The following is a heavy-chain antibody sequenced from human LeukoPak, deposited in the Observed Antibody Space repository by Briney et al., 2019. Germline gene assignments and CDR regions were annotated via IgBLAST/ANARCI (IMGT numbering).Heavy chain of an antibody. D-gene: IGHD3-10*01. CDR1: GGTFSSYA. J-gene: IGHJ6*03. CDR3: ARANTMVRGVIMSYYYYYMDV. V-gene: IGHV1-69*13. Sequence: ASVTVSCKASGGTFSSYAISWVRQAPGQGLEWMGGVIPIFGTANYAQKFQGRDTITADESTSTAYMELSSLRSEDTAVYYCARANTMVRGVIMSYYYYYMDVWGKGTTVTISS. CDR2: VIPIFGTA.